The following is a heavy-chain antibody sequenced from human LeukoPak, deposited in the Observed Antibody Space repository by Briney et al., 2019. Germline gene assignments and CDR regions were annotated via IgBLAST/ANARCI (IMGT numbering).Heavy chain of an antibody. CDR2: ISSNGGST. D-gene: IGHD2-21*02. Sequence: GGSLRLSCAASGFTFSSYAMHWVRQAPGKGLEYVSAISSNGGSTYYAKSVKGRFTISRDNSKNTLYLQMGSLRAEDMAVYYCARDGGDHIYAFDIWGQGTRVTVSS. CDR3: ARDGGDHIYAFDI. CDR1: GFTFSSYA. J-gene: IGHJ3*02. V-gene: IGHV3-64*01.